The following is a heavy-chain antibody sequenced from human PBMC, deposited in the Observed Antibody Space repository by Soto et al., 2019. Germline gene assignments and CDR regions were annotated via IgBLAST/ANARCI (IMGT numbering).Heavy chain of an antibody. V-gene: IGHV1-46*01. CDR2: INPSGGST. CDR1: GYTFTSYY. J-gene: IGHJ6*02. Sequence: GASVKVSCKASGYTFTSYYMHWVRQAPGQGLEWMGIINPSGGSTSYAQKFQGRVTMTRDTSTSTVYMELSSLRSEDTAVYYCARDRCTNGVCRPRYGMDVWGQGTTVTASS. CDR3: ARDRCTNGVCRPRYGMDV. D-gene: IGHD2-8*01.